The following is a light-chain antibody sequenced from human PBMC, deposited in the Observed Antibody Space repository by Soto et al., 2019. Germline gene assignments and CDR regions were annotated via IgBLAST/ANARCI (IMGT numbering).Light chain of an antibody. CDR3: QQYNSFRA. CDR2: DTS. J-gene: IGKJ1*01. Sequence: IQMTQSPSTLSASVGDRVTITCRASQSVSDWLAWYQQKPGNPPKLLIYDTSRLESAVPSRFSASGSGTEFTLTISSLQPGDFATYYCQQYNSFRAFGQGTKVDIK. V-gene: IGKV1-5*01. CDR1: QSVSDW.